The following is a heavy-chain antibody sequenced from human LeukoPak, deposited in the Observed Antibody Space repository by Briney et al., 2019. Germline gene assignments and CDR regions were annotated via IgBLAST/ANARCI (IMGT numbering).Heavy chain of an antibody. CDR1: GFTFSNFA. CDR2: ISGTGGNT. J-gene: IGHJ3*02. CDR3: AKTGGYYDTSDLYRPDVFDI. Sequence: GGSLRLSCAASGFTFSNFAMSWVRQAPGKGLEWVSAISGTGGNTFYTDSVTGRFTISRDNSKNTLYVQMNSLRAEDTAIYYCAKTGGYYDTSDLYRPDVFDIWGQGTVVTVSS. V-gene: IGHV3-23*01. D-gene: IGHD3-22*01.